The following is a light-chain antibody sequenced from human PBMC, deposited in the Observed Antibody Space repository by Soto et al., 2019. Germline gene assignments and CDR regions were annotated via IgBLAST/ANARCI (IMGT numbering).Light chain of an antibody. CDR2: KVS. V-gene: IGKV2-30*01. Sequence: DDVLTQSPLSLPVTLGQPASISCRSSQSLVNSAGDTNLSWFHQRPGQSPRRLIYKVSNRDSGVPDSFSGSGSATDFTLTISRVEAEDIGTYYCMQGTHWPPYTFGQGTKLEIK. CDR1: QSLVNSAGDTN. J-gene: IGKJ2*01. CDR3: MQGTHWPPYT.